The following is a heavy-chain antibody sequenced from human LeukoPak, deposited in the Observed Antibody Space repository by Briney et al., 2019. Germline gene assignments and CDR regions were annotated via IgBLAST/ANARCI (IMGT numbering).Heavy chain of an antibody. CDR1: GFTVSSNY. V-gene: IGHV3-66*02. CDR3: ARDHRVGATIDY. D-gene: IGHD1-26*01. CDR2: IYSGGST. Sequence: GGSLRLYCAASGFTVSSNYMSWVRQAPGKGLEWVSVIYSGGSTYYADSVKGRFTISRDNSKNTLYLQMNSLRAEDTAVYYCARDHRVGATIDYWGQGTLVTVSS. J-gene: IGHJ4*02.